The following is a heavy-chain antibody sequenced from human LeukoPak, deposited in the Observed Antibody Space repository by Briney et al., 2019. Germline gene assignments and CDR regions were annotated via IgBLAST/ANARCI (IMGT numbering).Heavy chain of an antibody. CDR1: GFTFNTFD. CDR3: ARLRYYAVDV. J-gene: IGHJ6*02. CDR2: ISSGSSSR. V-gene: IGHV3-48*01. Sequence: GGSLRLSCAASGFTFNTFDMTWVRQAPGKGLEWVSYISSGSSSRYYADSVKGRFTISRDNAKNSLYLQMNSLRAEDTAVYFCARLRYYAVDVWGQGTTVIVSS.